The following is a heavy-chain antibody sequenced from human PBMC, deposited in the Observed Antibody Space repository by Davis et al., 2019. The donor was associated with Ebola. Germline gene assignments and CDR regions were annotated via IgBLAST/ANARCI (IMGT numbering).Heavy chain of an antibody. V-gene: IGHV3-21*01. Sequence: PGGSLRLSCAASGFTFSSSSMTWVRQAPGKGLEWVSTISSKSFFMYYADSVKGRFTISRDNAKNSLYLQMNSLRAEDTAVYYCALGYCSTTSCYTVDWGQGTLVTVSS. CDR3: ALGYCSTTSCYTVD. CDR2: ISSKSFFM. D-gene: IGHD2-2*02. J-gene: IGHJ4*02. CDR1: GFTFSSSS.